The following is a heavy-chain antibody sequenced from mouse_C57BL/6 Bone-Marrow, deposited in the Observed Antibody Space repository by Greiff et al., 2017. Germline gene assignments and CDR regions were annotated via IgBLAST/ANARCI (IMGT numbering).Heavy chain of an antibody. CDR2: ISSGGSYT. CDR3: ARQDGNLDY. V-gene: IGHV5-6*01. Sequence: EVQGVESGGDLVKPGGSLKLSCAASGFTFSSYGMSWVRQTPDKRLEWVATISSGGSYTYYPDSVKGRFTISRDNAKNTLYLQMSSLKSEDTAMYYCARQDGNLDYWGQGTTLTVSS. CDR1: GFTFSSYG. J-gene: IGHJ2*01. D-gene: IGHD2-1*01.